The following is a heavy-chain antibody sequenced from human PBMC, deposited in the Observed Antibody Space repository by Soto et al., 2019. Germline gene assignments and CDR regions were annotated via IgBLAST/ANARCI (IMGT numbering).Heavy chain of an antibody. CDR2: IDPRSGGT. CDR3: ATDDYGLFPY. J-gene: IGHJ4*02. CDR1: GYPFTTYY. V-gene: IGHV1-2*02. Sequence: HVQLVQSGTEVKKPGASVRVSCMVSGYPFTTYYIHWVRQAPGQGLEWMGWIDPRSGGTVYEQKFQGRVTMTRDTSISTVYMDLSGLTSDDTALSYCATDDYGLFPYWGQGSLVTVSS. D-gene: IGHD3-10*01.